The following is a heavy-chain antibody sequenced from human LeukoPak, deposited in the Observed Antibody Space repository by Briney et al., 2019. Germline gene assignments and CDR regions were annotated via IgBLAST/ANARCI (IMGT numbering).Heavy chain of an antibody. CDR3: ARYYEGWGYCSGGSCYRAYYGMDV. Sequence: GTSVKVSCKASGYTFTSYGISWVRQAPGQGLEWMGWISAYNGNKNYAHKLQGRVTMTTDTSKSTAYMELRSLRSDDPAVFYCARYYEGWGYCSGGSCYRAYYGMDVWGQGTTVTVSS. V-gene: IGHV1-18*01. CDR1: GYTFTSYG. J-gene: IGHJ6*02. D-gene: IGHD2-15*01. CDR2: ISAYNGNK.